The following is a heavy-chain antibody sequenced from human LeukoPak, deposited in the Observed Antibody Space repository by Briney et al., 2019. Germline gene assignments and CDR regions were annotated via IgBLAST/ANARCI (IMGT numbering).Heavy chain of an antibody. J-gene: IGHJ5*02. Sequence: PSETLSLTCTVSGGSISSYYSSWIRQPPGKGLEWIGYIYYSGSTNYNPPLKSRVTISVDTSKNQFSLKLSSVTAADTAVYYCVALVLLSNWFDPWGQGTLVTVSS. CDR2: IYYSGST. CDR1: GGSISSYY. D-gene: IGHD3-9*01. CDR3: VALVLLSNWFDP. V-gene: IGHV4-59*01.